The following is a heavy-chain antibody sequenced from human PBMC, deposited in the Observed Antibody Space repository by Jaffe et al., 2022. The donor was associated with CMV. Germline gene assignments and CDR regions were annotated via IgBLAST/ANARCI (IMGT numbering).Heavy chain of an antibody. D-gene: IGHD4-17*01. J-gene: IGHJ4*02. V-gene: IGHV3-7*03. Sequence: EVQLVESGGGLVQPGGSLRLSCAASGFTFTSYWMSWVRQPPGKGLEWVANIKQDGSEKYYVDSVKGRFTISRDNAKNSLYLQMNSLRAEDTAVYYCATERRDTVTINVGFHYWGQGTLVTVSS. CDR1: GFTFTSYW. CDR2: IKQDGSEK. CDR3: ATERRDTVTINVGFHY.